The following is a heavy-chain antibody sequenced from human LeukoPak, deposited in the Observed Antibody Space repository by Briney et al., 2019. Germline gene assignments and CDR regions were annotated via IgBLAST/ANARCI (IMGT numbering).Heavy chain of an antibody. V-gene: IGHV3-74*01. Sequence: QAGGSLRLSCAASGFTFSTYWMHCVRQAPGKGLEWVSRIKTDGSIKSSADAEKGRFTISRDNAKNTLYLQMDSLRAEDTAVYHGVRADGRSYGLFDSWGRGTLVIVSS. D-gene: IGHD5-18*01. J-gene: IGHJ4*02. CDR3: VRADGRSYGLFDS. CDR1: GFTFSTYW. CDR2: IKTDGSIK.